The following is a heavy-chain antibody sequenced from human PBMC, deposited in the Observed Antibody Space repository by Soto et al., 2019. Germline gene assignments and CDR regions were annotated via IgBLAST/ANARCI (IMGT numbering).Heavy chain of an antibody. Sequence: SETLSLTCIVSGESISSSSYYWGWIRQPPGKGLEWIGSIYYSGRTYYNPSFKSRVTTSIDTSKNQFSLKLSSVTATDTAVYYCARQRTTVVTQAYFDHWGQGALVTVSS. V-gene: IGHV4-39*01. CDR3: ARQRTTVVTQAYFDH. J-gene: IGHJ4*02. CDR2: IYYSGRT. CDR1: GESISSSSYY. D-gene: IGHD2-21*02.